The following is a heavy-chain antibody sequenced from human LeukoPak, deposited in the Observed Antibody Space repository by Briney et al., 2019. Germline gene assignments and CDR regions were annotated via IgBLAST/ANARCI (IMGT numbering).Heavy chain of an antibody. CDR3: ATGRRDGYKLDY. V-gene: IGHV1-24*01. CDR2: FDPEDGET. J-gene: IGHJ4*02. D-gene: IGHD5-24*01. CDR1: GYTLTELS. Sequence: ASVNVSCKVSGYTLTELSMHWVRQAPGKGLEWMGGFDPEDGETIYAQKFQGRVTMTEDTSTDTAYMELSSLRSEDTAVYYCATGRRDGYKLDYWGQGTLVTVSS.